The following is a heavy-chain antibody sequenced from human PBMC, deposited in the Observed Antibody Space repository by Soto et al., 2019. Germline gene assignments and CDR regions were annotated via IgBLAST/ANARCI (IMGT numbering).Heavy chain of an antibody. Sequence: SETLSLTCTVSGGSISGYYWSWIRQPPGKGLEGIGYMYNTGSTVYNPSFKSRVTISVDTSKNQFSLKLNSVTAADTAVYYCARDLWGYCGTDCYPLDVWGQGTTVTVS. CDR1: GGSISGYY. V-gene: IGHV4-59*01. D-gene: IGHD2-21*02. J-gene: IGHJ6*02. CDR3: ARDLWGYCGTDCYPLDV. CDR2: MYNTGST.